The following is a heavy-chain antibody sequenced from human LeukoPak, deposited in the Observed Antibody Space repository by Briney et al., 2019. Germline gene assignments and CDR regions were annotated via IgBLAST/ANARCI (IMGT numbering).Heavy chain of an antibody. V-gene: IGHV4-4*02. D-gene: IGHD3-22*01. CDR2: VFHSGTT. CDR3: ARAVGDYMRYGGYFIDS. Sequence: PSGTLSLTCSVSGASLENLHWWTWVRQPPGQGPEWIGEVFHSGTTNDNPSLKSRVTMSADESKNQFSLTLNSVTAADTATYYCARAVGDYMRYGGYFIDSWGQGTLVVVSS. J-gene: IGHJ4*02. CDR1: GASLENLHW.